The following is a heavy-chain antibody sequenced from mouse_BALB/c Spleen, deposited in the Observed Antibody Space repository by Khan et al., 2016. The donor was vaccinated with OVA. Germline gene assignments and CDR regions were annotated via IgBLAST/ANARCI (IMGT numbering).Heavy chain of an antibody. CDR2: ISGDSNTI. Sequence: VQLKESGGGLVQPGGSRKLSCAASGFTFNSYGMHWVRQAPEKGLEWVAYISGDSNTIYYAATVKGRFTISSDNPKNTLFLQMTSLMSEDTAMYYCATSYFCGYYFDYWGPGTTLTVS. D-gene: IGHD1-1*01. CDR3: ATSYFCGYYFDY. CDR1: GFTFNSYG. J-gene: IGHJ2*01. V-gene: IGHV5-17*02.